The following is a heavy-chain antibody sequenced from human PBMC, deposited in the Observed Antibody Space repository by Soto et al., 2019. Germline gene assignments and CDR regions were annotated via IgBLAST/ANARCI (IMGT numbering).Heavy chain of an antibody. CDR1: GDSVSSNTAS. Sequence: SQTLSLTCAISGDSVSSNTASWNWIRQSPSRGLEWLGRTYFRSKWYNDYAVSVKSRIIINPDTSNNQFSLQLNSVTPEDTAVYFCAKGDNLGPKSGYAFDPWGQGIMVTVSS. J-gene: IGHJ5*02. V-gene: IGHV6-1*01. CDR2: TYFRSKWYN. D-gene: IGHD5-12*01. CDR3: AKGDNLGPKSGYAFDP.